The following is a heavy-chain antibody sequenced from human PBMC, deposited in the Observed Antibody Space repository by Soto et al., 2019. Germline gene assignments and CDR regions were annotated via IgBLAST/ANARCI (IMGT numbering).Heavy chain of an antibody. D-gene: IGHD6-6*01. CDR2: IYYSGST. Sequence: SETLSLTCTVSGGSISSYYWSWIRQPPGKGLEWIGYIYYSGSTNYNPSLKSRVTISVDTSKNQFSLKLSSVTAADTAVYYCARATPKGSSRYYYYYMDVWGKGTTVTVSS. CDR1: GGSISSYY. CDR3: ARATPKGSSRYYYYYMDV. J-gene: IGHJ6*03. V-gene: IGHV4-59*01.